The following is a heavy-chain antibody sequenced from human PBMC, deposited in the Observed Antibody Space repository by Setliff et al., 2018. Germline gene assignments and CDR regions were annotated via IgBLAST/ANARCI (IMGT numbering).Heavy chain of an antibody. CDR1: GFTFSRYW. CDR3: ARDLIFYDFWTFVDPSITTTNGGDAFDI. V-gene: IGHV3-7*01. CDR2: IKQDGSEK. J-gene: IGHJ3*02. Sequence: GGPLRLSCAASGFTFSRYWMSWVRQAPGKGLEWVANIKQDGSEKYYVDSVKGRFTISRDNAKNSLYLQMNSLRAEDTAVYYCARDLIFYDFWTFVDPSITTTNGGDAFDIWGQGTMVTVSS. D-gene: IGHD3-3*01.